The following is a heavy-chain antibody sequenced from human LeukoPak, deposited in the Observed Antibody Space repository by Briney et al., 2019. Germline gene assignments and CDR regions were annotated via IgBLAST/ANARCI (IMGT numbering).Heavy chain of an antibody. Sequence: GGSLSLSRAASGLTFRRYALIWAPHARGKGRVGVSALSGSGGSTYYADTVKGRITISRDKSKNTLYMQMNSLRAEDTAIYYCAKETYSGSYLTFYDWGPGAMVTVPS. D-gene: IGHD1-26*01. CDR3: AKETYSGSYLTFYD. J-gene: IGHJ4*02. V-gene: IGHV3-23*01. CDR1: GLTFRRYA. CDR2: LSGSGGST.